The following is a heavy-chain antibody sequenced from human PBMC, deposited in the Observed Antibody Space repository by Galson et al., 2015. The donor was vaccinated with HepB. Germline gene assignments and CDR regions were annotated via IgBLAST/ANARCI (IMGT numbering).Heavy chain of an antibody. D-gene: IGHD1-7*01. CDR3: AKAKTYSFNYEVSAFHV. CDR2: ISYDESNK. V-gene: IGHV3-30*18. CDR1: GFTFSNYG. J-gene: IGHJ3*01. Sequence: SLRLSCAASGFTFSNYGMHWVRQAPGKGLEWVALISYDESNKYFVDSMKGRLTISRDNSKNMVYLQMNNLRPEDTAVYYCAKAKTYSFNYEVSAFHVWGQGTMVTVSS.